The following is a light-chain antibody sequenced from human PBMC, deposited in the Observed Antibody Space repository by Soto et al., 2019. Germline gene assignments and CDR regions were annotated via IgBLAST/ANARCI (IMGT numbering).Light chain of an antibody. V-gene: IGLV2-11*01. CDR3: CSYAGSPRYV. CDR2: DVS. CDR1: SSGVGTYNY. J-gene: IGLJ1*01. Sequence: QSVLTQPRSVSGSLGQSVTISCTGTSSGVGTYNYVSWYQQHPGKAPKVMIYDVSERPSGVPDRFSGSKSGNTVSLTISGLQAEDEADYYCCSYAGSPRYVLGTGTKLTVL.